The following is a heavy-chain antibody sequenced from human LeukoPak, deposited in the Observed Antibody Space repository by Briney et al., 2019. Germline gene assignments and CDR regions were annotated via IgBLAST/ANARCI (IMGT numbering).Heavy chain of an antibody. J-gene: IGHJ6*02. V-gene: IGHV4-4*02. CDR1: GVSISSSNW. Sequence: PSETLSLTCAVSGVSISSSNWWSWVRQLPGKGLEWIGEINHSGSTNYNPSLKSRVTISVDTSKNQFSLKLSSVTAADTAVYYCARIYYYYDMDVWGQGTTVTVSS. CDR3: ARIYYYYDMDV. CDR2: INHSGST.